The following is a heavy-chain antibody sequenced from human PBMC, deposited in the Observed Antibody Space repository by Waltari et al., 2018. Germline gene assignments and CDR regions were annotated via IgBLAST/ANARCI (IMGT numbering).Heavy chain of an antibody. V-gene: IGHV3-23*04. CDR2: ISGSGGST. Sequence: EVQLVESGGGLVQPGGSLRLSCAASGFTFSSYAITWVRQAPGKGLEWVSAISGSGGSTYYADSVKGRFTISRDNSKNTLYLQMNSLRAEDTAVYYCAKDGGWNDAFDIWGQGTMVTVSS. J-gene: IGHJ3*02. CDR3: AKDGGWNDAFDI. D-gene: IGHD3-16*01. CDR1: GFTFSSYA.